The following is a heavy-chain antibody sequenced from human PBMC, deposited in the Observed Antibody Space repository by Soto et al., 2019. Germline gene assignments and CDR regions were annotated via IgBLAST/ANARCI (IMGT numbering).Heavy chain of an antibody. D-gene: IGHD3-22*01. V-gene: IGHV3-48*04. CDR2: ISSSSSTI. Sequence: GGSLRLSCAASGFTFSTYSMNWVRQAPGKGLEWVSYISSSSSTIFYTDSVKGRFTISRDNAKKSLYLQMNSPRVEDTAVYYCARDRDSSGYGLFDYRGQGTPVTVSS. CDR1: GFTFSTYS. J-gene: IGHJ4*02. CDR3: ARDRDSSGYGLFDY.